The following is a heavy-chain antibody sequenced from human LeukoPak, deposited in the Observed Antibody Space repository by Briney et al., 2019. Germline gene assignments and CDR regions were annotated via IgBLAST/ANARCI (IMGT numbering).Heavy chain of an antibody. D-gene: IGHD2-2*01. CDR2: INWSGGST. CDR3: ARAPITSPFYFDH. V-gene: IGHV3-20*04. Sequence: GGSLRLSCSASGFGFGDHGMSWVRQVPGKGLEWVSGINWSGGSTGYADPVRGRFTISRDNAKNSLYLQMDSPTAEDTALYYCARAPITSPFYFDHWGQGTLVTVSS. J-gene: IGHJ4*02. CDR1: GFGFGDHG.